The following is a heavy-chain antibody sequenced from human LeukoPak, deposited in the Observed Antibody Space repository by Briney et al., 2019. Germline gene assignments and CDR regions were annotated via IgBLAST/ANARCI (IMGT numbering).Heavy chain of an antibody. Sequence: GGSLRLSCAASGFTLSRYSMNWVRQAPGKGLEWVSSISSGSSYIYYAGSVKGRFTISRDNAKNSLYLQMNSLRAEDTAVYYCARAKPKNMVRGLIMRRESRYYFDYWGQGTLVTVSS. CDR3: ARAKPKNMVRGLIMRRESRYYFDY. D-gene: IGHD3-10*01. CDR2: ISSGSSYI. CDR1: GFTLSRYS. J-gene: IGHJ4*02. V-gene: IGHV3-21*04.